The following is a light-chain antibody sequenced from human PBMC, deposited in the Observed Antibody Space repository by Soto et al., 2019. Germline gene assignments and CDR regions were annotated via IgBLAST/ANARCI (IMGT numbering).Light chain of an antibody. CDR1: SSDVGGYNY. Sequence: QSALTQPPSASGSPGQSVTISCTGTSSDVGGYNYVSWYQQHPGKAPKLMIHEVTKRPSGVPDRFSGSKSGNTASLTVSGLQADDEADYYCSSYAGNNNLLFGGGTQLTVL. V-gene: IGLV2-8*01. CDR2: EVT. J-gene: IGLJ2*01. CDR3: SSYAGNNNLL.